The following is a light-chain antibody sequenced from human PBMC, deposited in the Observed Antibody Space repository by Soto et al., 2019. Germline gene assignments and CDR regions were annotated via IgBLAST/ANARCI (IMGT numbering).Light chain of an antibody. V-gene: IGKV3-20*01. CDR2: GAS. J-gene: IGKJ4*01. CDR1: QSISSIF. Sequence: EFVLTQSPGKLSLSPGERATLSCRASQSISSIFLAWYQQKPGQAPRLLIYGASSRGTGIPDRFSGSGSGTEFTLTISRLEPEDFAVYYCQQYGSSPPLTFGGGTKVEIK. CDR3: QQYGSSPPLT.